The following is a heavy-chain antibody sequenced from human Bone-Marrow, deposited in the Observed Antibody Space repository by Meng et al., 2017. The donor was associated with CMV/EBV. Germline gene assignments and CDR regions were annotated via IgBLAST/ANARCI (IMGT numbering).Heavy chain of an antibody. CDR1: GYSISSGYY. D-gene: IGHD3-9*01. J-gene: IGHJ5*02. V-gene: IGHV4-38-2*02. CDR2: IYHSGST. CDR3: ARGFAPTHYDILTGSSGWFDP. Sequence: SETLSLTCTVSGYSISSGYYWGWIRQPPGKGLEWIGSIYHSGSTYYNPSLKSRVTISVDTSKNQFSLKLSSVTAADTAVYYCARGFAPTHYDILTGSSGWFDPWGQGTLVTVSS.